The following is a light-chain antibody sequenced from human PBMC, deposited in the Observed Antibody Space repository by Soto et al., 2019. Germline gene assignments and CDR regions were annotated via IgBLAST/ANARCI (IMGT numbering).Light chain of an antibody. V-gene: IGKV3-15*01. Sequence: EIVMTQSPATLSVSPRERDTLSCRASQRISSNLAWYQQKPGQAPRLLIYGASTRATGIPERFSGSGSGTEFTLTISSLQSEDFAVYYCQQYNNWPPAYTFGQGTKVEIK. CDR1: QRISSN. CDR3: QQYNNWPPAYT. J-gene: IGKJ2*01. CDR2: GAS.